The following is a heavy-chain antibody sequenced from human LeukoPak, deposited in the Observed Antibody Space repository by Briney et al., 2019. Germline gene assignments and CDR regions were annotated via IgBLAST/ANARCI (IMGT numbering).Heavy chain of an antibody. J-gene: IGHJ4*02. D-gene: IGHD6-19*01. CDR1: GFTFSGSA. CDR3: TRLGANNLAVAAQRGYY. V-gene: IGHV3-73*01. Sequence: GGSLRLSCAASGFTFSGSAMHWVRQASGKGLEWVGRIRSKANSYATAYAASVKGRFTISRDDSKNTAYLQMNSLKNEDTAVYYCTRLGANNLAVAAQRGYYLGQGTLVTVSS. CDR2: IRSKANSYAT.